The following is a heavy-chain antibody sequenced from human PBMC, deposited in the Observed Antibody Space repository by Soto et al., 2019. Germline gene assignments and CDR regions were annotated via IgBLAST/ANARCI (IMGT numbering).Heavy chain of an antibody. V-gene: IGHV3-30*18. J-gene: IGHJ5*02. Sequence: QVQLVESGGGVVQSGRTLRLSCAASGFIFSSYGMHWVRQAPGKGLEWMAGISYDGSTKQYADSVKGRLTSSRDNSKNTVCLQMNSLNLEDTAVYYCAKDWGAAAGFYNWFDPWGQGTLVAVSS. D-gene: IGHD6-13*01. CDR3: AKDWGAAAGFYNWFDP. CDR1: GFIFSSYG. CDR2: ISYDGSTK.